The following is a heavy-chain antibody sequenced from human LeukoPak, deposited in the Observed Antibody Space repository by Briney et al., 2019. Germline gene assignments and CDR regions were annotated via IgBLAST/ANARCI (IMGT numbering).Heavy chain of an antibody. Sequence: GGSLRLSCAASGFTFSSYWMTRVRQVPGKGLEWVANIKQDEGEKYYVDSVKGRFTISRDNVKNSLYLQMNSLRAEDTAVYYCARGVYHFDYWGQGSLVTVSS. CDR2: IKQDEGEK. D-gene: IGHD2-2*02. CDR1: GFTFSSYW. J-gene: IGHJ4*02. V-gene: IGHV3-7*03. CDR3: ARGVYHFDY.